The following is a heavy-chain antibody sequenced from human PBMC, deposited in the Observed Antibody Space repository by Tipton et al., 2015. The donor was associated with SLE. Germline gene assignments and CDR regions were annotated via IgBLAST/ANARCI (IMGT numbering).Heavy chain of an antibody. J-gene: IGHJ6*02. Sequence: LRLSCAVYGGSFSGYYWSWIRQPPGKGLEWIGEINHSGGTNYNPSLKSRVTISVDTSKNQFSLKLSSVTAADTAVYYCARDQSILGDYYYGMDVWGQGTTVTVSS. D-gene: IGHD3-16*01. CDR1: GGSFSGYY. V-gene: IGHV4-34*01. CDR3: ARDQSILGDYYYGMDV. CDR2: INHSGGT.